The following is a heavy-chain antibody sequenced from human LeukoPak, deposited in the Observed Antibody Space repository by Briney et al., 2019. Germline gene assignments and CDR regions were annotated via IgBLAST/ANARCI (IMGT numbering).Heavy chain of an antibody. CDR1: GFTFSNAW. V-gene: IGHV3-15*01. CDR2: IKSKTDGGTK. CDR3: LYFWSGSSLVDY. Sequence: GGSLRLSCAASGFTFSNAWMSWVRQAPGKGLEWVGRIKSKTDGGTKDYAAPVKGRFSISRDDSKNTLYLEMYSLKTEDTAMYYCLYFWSGSSLVDYWGQGTLVTVSS. J-gene: IGHJ4*02. D-gene: IGHD3-3*01.